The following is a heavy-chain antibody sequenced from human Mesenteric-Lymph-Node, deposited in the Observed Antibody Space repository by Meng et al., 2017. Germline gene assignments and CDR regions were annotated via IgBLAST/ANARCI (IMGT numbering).Heavy chain of an antibody. J-gene: IGHJ2*01. CDR2: IYYSGST. CDR1: GGSISSGDYY. D-gene: IGHD5-18*01. V-gene: IGHV4-30-4*01. Sequence: PLHDSRPVLVKPSQTLSLPCTFSGGSISSGDYYWSWIRQPPGKGLELIGHIYYSGSTSYNPSLKSRVTISVDTSNNQFSLKLSSVTAADTAVYYCARVGWRQWSFDLWGRGTLVTVSS. CDR3: ARVGWRQWSFDL.